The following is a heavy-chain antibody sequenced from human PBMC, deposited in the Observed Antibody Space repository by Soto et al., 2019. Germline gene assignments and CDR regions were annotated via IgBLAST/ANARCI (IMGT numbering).Heavy chain of an antibody. CDR1: GVTFSSYA. CDR2: ISGSGGST. CDR3: AKDQERLLDY. J-gene: IGHJ4*02. V-gene: IGHV3-23*01. D-gene: IGHD5-12*01. Sequence: PGESLRRAWAASGVTFSSYAMSWVRQAPGKGLEWVSAISGSGGSTYYADSVKGRFTISRDNSKNTLYLQMNSLRAEDTAVYYCAKDQERLLDYWGQGTLVTVSS.